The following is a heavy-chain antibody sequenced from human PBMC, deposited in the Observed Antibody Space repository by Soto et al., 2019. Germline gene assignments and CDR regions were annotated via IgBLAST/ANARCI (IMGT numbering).Heavy chain of an antibody. Sequence: ASVKVSCKASGYTLSNYAMHWVRQAPGQRLEWMGWINAGNGNTKYSQKFQGRVTITRDTSASTAYMELSSLRSEDTAVYYCARSVLRYFDWLSFDYWGQGTLVTVSS. V-gene: IGHV1-3*01. J-gene: IGHJ4*02. CDR1: GYTLSNYA. CDR2: INAGNGNT. CDR3: ARSVLRYFDWLSFDY. D-gene: IGHD3-9*01.